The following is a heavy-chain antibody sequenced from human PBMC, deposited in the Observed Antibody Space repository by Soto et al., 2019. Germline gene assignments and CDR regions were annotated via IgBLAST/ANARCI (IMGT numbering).Heavy chain of an antibody. V-gene: IGHV1-69*01. CDR2: IIPIFGTA. Sequence: QVQLVQSGAEVKKPGSSVKVSCKASGGTFSSYAISWVRQAPGQGLEWMGGIIPIFGTANYAQKFQGRVTIPADESTSTAYMELSSLRSEDTAVYYCARGALYRRITMVRGVTNYYYGMDVWGQGTTVTVSS. D-gene: IGHD3-10*01. CDR3: ARGALYRRITMVRGVTNYYYGMDV. J-gene: IGHJ6*02. CDR1: GGTFSSYA.